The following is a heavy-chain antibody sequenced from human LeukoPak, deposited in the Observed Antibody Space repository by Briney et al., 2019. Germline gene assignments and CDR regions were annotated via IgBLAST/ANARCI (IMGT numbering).Heavy chain of an antibody. CDR2: ISSSGSTI. J-gene: IGHJ6*04. V-gene: IGHV3-48*03. D-gene: IGHD3-10*01. CDR3: ARDQITMVRGVIIRDYGMDV. CDR1: GFTFSSYE. Sequence: PGGSQRLSCAASGFTFSSYEMNWVRQAPGKGLEWVSYISSSGSTIYYADSVKGRFTISRDNAKNSLYLQMNSLRAEDTAVYYCARDQITMVRGVIIRDYGMDVWGKGTTVTVSS.